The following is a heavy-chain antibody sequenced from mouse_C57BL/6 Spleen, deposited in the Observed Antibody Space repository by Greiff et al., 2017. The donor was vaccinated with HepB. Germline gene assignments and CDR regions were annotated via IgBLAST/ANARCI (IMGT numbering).Heavy chain of an antibody. D-gene: IGHD1-1*01. J-gene: IGHJ2*01. CDR3: AREDYGSTLFDY. V-gene: IGHV1-50*01. CDR2: IDPSDSYT. CDR1: GYTFTSYW. Sequence: QVQLQQPGAELVKPGASVKLSCKASGYTFTSYWMQWVKQRPGQGLEWIGEIDPSDSYTNYNQKFKGKATLTVDTSSSTAYMQLSSLTSEDSAVYYFAREDYGSTLFDYWGQGTTLTVSS.